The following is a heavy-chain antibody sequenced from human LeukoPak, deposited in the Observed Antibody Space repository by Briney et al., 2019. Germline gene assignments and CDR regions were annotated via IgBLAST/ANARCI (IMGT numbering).Heavy chain of an antibody. CDR2: ISAYNGNT. D-gene: IGHD2-2*01. CDR3: ARDELYCSSTSCYLSGWFDP. CDR1: GYTFTSYG. J-gene: IGHJ5*02. Sequence: ASVKVSCKASGYTFTSYGISWVRQAPGQGLEWMGWISAYNGNTNYAQKLQGRVTMTTDTSTSTAYMELRSLRSDDTAVYYCARDELYCSSTSCYLSGWFDPWGQGTLVTVSS. V-gene: IGHV1-18*04.